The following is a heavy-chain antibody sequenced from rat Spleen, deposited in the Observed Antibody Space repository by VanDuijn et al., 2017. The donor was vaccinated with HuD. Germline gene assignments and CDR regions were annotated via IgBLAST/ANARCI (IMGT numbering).Heavy chain of an antibody. CDR1: GFTFSDYY. D-gene: IGHD1-4*01. J-gene: IGHJ2*01. Sequence: EVQLVESGGGLVQPGRSLKLSCAASGFTFSDYYMAWVRQAPTQGLEWVASISTGGGTTYYRDSVKGRFTISRDNAKSTLYLQVDSLRSEDTATYYCARPNYPGFNYFDYWGQGVMVTVSS. CDR3: ARPNYPGFNYFDY. V-gene: IGHV5-25*01. CDR2: ISTGGGTT.